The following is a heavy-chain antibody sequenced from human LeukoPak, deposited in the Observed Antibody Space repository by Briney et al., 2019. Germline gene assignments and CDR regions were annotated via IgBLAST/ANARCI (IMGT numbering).Heavy chain of an antibody. D-gene: IGHD3-10*01. Sequence: PGGSLRLSCAASGFTFSSYSLNWVRQAPGKGLEWVSSISSRSSYIYYADSVKGRFTISRDNAKNSMYLQMNSLRAEDTAVYYCARDRGFGELFYYYGMDVWGQGTTVTVSS. CDR2: ISSRSSYI. V-gene: IGHV3-21*01. J-gene: IGHJ6*02. CDR3: ARDRGFGELFYYYGMDV. CDR1: GFTFSSYS.